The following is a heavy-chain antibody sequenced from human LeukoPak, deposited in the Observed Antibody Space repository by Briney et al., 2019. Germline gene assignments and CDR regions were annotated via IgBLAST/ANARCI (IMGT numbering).Heavy chain of an antibody. J-gene: IGHJ4*02. D-gene: IGHD6-6*01. V-gene: IGHV4-59*01. Sequence: PSETLSLTCTVSGGSISSYYWSWIRQPPGKGLEWIGYIYYSGSTNYNPSLKSRVTISVDTSKNQFSLKLSSVTAADTAVYYCASYLGSSLGYWGQGTLVTVSS. CDR3: ASYLGSSLGY. CDR2: IYYSGST. CDR1: GGSISSYY.